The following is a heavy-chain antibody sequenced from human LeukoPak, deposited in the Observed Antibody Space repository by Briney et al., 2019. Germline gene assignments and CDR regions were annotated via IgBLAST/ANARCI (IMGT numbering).Heavy chain of an antibody. CDR3: ARTSGYDYDY. V-gene: IGHV3-53*01. CDR1: GFTVSSNY. D-gene: IGHD5-12*01. Sequence: GWSLRLSCAASGFTVSSNYMSWVRQAPGKGLEWVSVIYSGGSAYYADSVKGRFTISRDNSKNTLYLQMNSLRAEDTAVYYCARTSGYDYDYWGQGTLVTVSS. J-gene: IGHJ4*02. CDR2: IYSGGSA.